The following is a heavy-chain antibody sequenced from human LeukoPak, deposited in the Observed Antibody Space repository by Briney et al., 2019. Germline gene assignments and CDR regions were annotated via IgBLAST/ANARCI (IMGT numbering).Heavy chain of an antibody. Sequence: SETLSLTCAVSGGSISSGGYSWSWIRQPPGKGLEWIGYIYHSGSTYYNPSLKSRVTISVDRSKNQFSLKLSSVTAADTAVYYCARAPYYYDSSGYYYATRFWDYWGQGTLVTVSS. CDR3: ARAPYYYDSSGYYYATRFWDY. CDR1: GGSISSGGYS. V-gene: IGHV4-30-2*01. J-gene: IGHJ4*02. CDR2: IYHSGST. D-gene: IGHD3-22*01.